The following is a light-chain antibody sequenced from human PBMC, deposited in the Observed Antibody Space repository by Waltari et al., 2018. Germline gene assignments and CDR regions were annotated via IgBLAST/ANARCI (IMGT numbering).Light chain of an antibody. CDR1: QSTDSH. Sequence: EIVLTQSPATLSVSPGERATLSCRASQSTDSHLAWYHQKPGQAPRLLIYGASTRATGIPARFSGSGSGTEFTLTISSMQSEDFAVYYCQQYNDWPPTWTFGQGTKMEIK. CDR3: QQYNDWPPTWT. CDR2: GAS. V-gene: IGKV3-15*01. J-gene: IGKJ1*01.